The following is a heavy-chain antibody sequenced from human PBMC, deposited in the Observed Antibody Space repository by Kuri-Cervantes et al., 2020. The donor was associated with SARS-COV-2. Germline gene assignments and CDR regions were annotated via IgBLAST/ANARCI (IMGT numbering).Heavy chain of an antibody. D-gene: IGHD3-22*01. CDR1: GFTFSSYS. V-gene: IGHV3-21*01. Sequence: GRSLKISCAASGFTFSSYSMNWVRQAPGKGLEWVSSISSSSYIYYADSVKGRFTISRDNAKNSLYLQMNSLRAEDTAVYHCARDSSGYYRLDYWGQGTLVTVSS. CDR2: ISSSSYI. CDR3: ARDSSGYYRLDY. J-gene: IGHJ4*02.